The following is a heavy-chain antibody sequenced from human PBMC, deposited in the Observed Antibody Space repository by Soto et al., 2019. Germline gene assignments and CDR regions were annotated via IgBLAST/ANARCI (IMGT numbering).Heavy chain of an antibody. CDR3: ARDRYGDYSLDF. Sequence: RGSLRLSCAASGFTFSDYTMNWVRQAPGKGLEWVSSISRSGIYLYNVDSVKGRFTISRDNAENSLYLQLNSLRAEDTAVYYCARDRYGDYSLDFWGQGTLVTVSS. V-gene: IGHV3-21*01. CDR2: ISRSGIYL. D-gene: IGHD4-17*01. J-gene: IGHJ4*02. CDR1: GFTFSDYT.